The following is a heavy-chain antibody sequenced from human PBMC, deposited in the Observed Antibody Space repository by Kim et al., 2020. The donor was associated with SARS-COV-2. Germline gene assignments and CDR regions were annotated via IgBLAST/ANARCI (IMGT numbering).Heavy chain of an antibody. CDR2: T. V-gene: IGHV3-20*03. Sequence: TGYASPVKGRFTITRANAKNSLYLQMNSLRAEDTALYYCARSLSRSTFDYWGQGTLVTVSS. CDR3: ARSLSRSTFDY. J-gene: IGHJ4*02.